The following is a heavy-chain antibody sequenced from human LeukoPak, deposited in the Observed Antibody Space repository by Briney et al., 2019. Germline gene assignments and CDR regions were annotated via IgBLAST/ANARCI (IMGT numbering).Heavy chain of an antibody. CDR2: IYYSGST. Sequence: SETLSLTCAVYGGSFSGYYWSWIRQPPGKGLEWIGYIYYSGSTNYNPSLKSRVTISVDTSKNQFSLKLSSVTAADTAVYYCARRDYDILTGYYTFDPWGQGTLVTVSS. V-gene: IGHV4-59*01. J-gene: IGHJ5*02. CDR1: GGSFSGYY. D-gene: IGHD3-9*01. CDR3: ARRDYDILTGYYTFDP.